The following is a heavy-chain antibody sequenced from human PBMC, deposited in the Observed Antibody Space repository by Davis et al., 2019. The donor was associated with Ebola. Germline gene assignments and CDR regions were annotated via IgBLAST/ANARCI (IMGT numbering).Heavy chain of an antibody. CDR1: GFTFSNFA. CDR2: ISSSGGST. J-gene: IGHJ4*02. V-gene: IGHV3-64D*06. Sequence: GGSLRLSCSASGFTFSNFAMHWVRQAPGKGLKYVSAISSSGGSTYYADSVKGRFTISRDSSKNTLHLQMSSLRVEDMAVYYCVRGPSTGNSFSYWGQGTLVTVSS. D-gene: IGHD6-13*01. CDR3: VRGPSTGNSFSY.